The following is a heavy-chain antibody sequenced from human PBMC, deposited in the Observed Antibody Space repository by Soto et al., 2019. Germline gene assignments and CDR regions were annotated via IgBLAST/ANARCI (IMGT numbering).Heavy chain of an antibody. CDR3: EKEGGFRTESPLYYYGMEV. V-gene: IGHV3-30*18. J-gene: IGHJ6*02. D-gene: IGHD6-25*01. Sequence: GGSLRLSCAASGFTLSKYGMHLVRQAPGKGLEWVAVISDDGSNKYYADYVKGRLTISRDNSKNTLYLQMNSLRLEDTAVYYCEKEGGFRTESPLYYYGMEVWGQGTTVTVSS. CDR1: GFTLSKYG. CDR2: ISDDGSNK.